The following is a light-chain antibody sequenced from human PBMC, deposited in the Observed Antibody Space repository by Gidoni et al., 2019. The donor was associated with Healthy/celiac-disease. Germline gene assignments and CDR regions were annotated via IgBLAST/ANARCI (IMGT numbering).Light chain of an antibody. CDR1: DIGSKS. CDR3: QVWDSSSDHVV. J-gene: IGLJ2*01. V-gene: IGLV3-21*02. CDR2: DDS. Sequence: SYVPTQPRSVSVAPGQTARITWGGNDIGSKSVHWYQQKPGQAPVLVVYDDSDRPSGIPGRFSCSNSGNTATLTISRVEAGDEADYYCQVWDSSSDHVVFGGGTKLTVL.